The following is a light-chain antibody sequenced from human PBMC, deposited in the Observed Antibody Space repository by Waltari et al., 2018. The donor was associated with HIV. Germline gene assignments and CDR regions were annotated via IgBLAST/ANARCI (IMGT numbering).Light chain of an antibody. Sequence: DVVVTQSPDSLAVSVGERATLNCKSSRNQLYSSNNKSYFAWYQQKAGQRPKLLIYWAATRDSGVPVRFSGSGSGTDFTLTISSLQAEDVAVYYCQQYYSVPYTFGQGTKLEIK. CDR2: WAA. CDR1: RNQLYSSNNKSY. V-gene: IGKV4-1*01. J-gene: IGKJ2*01. CDR3: QQYYSVPYT.